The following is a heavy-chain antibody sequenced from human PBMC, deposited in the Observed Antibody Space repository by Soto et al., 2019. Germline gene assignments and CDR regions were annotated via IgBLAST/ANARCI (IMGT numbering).Heavy chain of an antibody. J-gene: IGHJ6*02. CDR1: GGTFSSYA. D-gene: IGHD6-25*01. V-gene: IGHV1-69*06. Sequence: QVQLVQSGAEVKKPGSSVKVSCKASGGTFSSYAISWVRQAPGQGLEWMGGIIPIFGTANYAQKFQGRVTITADKSTSTAYMELSSLRSEDTAVYYCARGGIAAVPYYYYGMDVWGQGTTVTVSS. CDR2: IIPIFGTA. CDR3: ARGGIAAVPYYYYGMDV.